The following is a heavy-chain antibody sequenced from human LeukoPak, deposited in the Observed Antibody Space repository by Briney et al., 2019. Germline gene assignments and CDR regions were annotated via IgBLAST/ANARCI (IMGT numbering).Heavy chain of an antibody. Sequence: SETLSLTCTVSGGSISHYFWSWIRQPPGKGLEWIGYIYHSGSTYHNPSLKSRVTISVDRSKNQYSLKLSSVTAADTAVYYCARGFRSSDYWGQGTLVTVSS. V-gene: IGHV4-30-2*01. CDR1: GGSISHYF. D-gene: IGHD2-15*01. J-gene: IGHJ4*02. CDR3: ARGFRSSDY. CDR2: IYHSGST.